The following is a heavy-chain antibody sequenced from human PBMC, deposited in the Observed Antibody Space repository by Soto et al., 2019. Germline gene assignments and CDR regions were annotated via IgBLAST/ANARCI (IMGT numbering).Heavy chain of an antibody. CDR1: GDTISTSY. Sequence: SENLSLTCSVSGDTISTSYWSWIRKPAEKRPEWIGRIHSNGNSHYNPSLRRLVSMSMDTSKKEIYLKLTSVTFADMAVYYCASYRGALYFESWGPGILVTVSS. CDR2: IHSNGNS. V-gene: IGHV4-4*07. D-gene: IGHD3-16*01. J-gene: IGHJ4*02. CDR3: ASYRGALYFES.